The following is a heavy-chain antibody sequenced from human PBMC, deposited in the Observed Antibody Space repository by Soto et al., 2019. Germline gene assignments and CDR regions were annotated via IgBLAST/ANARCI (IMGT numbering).Heavy chain of an antibody. CDR1: GFTFSSFA. Sequence: EVQLLESGGGLVQPGGSLRLSCAASGFTFSSFAMSWVRQAPGKGLEWVSGISVGGGGTYYADSVKGRFTISRDDSKKTLYLQMDSLRVEDTAVYYCGGGYNWNYGSLDYWGQGTLVTVSS. V-gene: IGHV3-23*01. J-gene: IGHJ4*02. CDR3: GGGYNWNYGSLDY. D-gene: IGHD1-7*01. CDR2: ISVGGGGT.